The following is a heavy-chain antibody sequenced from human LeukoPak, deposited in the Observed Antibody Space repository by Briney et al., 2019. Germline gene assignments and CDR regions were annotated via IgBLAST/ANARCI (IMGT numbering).Heavy chain of an antibody. V-gene: IGHV1-2*02. CDR3: ARDLGRGFWSGYYTDNWFDP. D-gene: IGHD3-3*01. CDR1: GYTFTGYY. J-gene: IGHJ5*02. CDR2: INSNSGGT. Sequence: ASVKVSCKASGYTFTGYYMHWVRQAPGQGLEWMGWINSNSGGTNYAQKFQGRVAMTRDTSTSTVYMELSSLRSEDTAVYYCARDLGRGFWSGYYTDNWFDPWGQGTLITVSS.